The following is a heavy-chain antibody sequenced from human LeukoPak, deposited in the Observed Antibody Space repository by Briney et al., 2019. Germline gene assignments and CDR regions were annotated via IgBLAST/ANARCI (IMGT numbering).Heavy chain of an antibody. CDR3: ARRGGAHYYMDV. Sequence: PSQTLSLTCAVYGGSFSGYYWSWIRQPPGKGLEWIGEINHSGSTNYNPSLKSRVTISVDTSKNQFSLKLSSVTAADTAVYYCARRGGAHYYMDVWGKGTTVTISS. CDR2: INHSGST. V-gene: IGHV4-34*01. D-gene: IGHD3-10*01. J-gene: IGHJ6*03. CDR1: GGSFSGYY.